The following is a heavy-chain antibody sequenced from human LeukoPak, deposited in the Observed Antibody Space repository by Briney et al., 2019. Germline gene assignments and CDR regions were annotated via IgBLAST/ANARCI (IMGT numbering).Heavy chain of an antibody. J-gene: IGHJ3*02. D-gene: IGHD3-9*01. CDR1: GYTFTSYG. CDR2: ISAYNSNT. Sequence: GASVKVSCKASGYTFTSYGISWVRQAPGQGLEWMGWISAYNSNTNFAQKLQGRVTMTTDTSTSTAYMELRSLRSDDTAVYYRAKDLGYYYILTGYNAPIAFDIWGKGTMVTLSS. V-gene: IGHV1-18*01. CDR3: AKDLGYYYILTGYNAPIAFDI.